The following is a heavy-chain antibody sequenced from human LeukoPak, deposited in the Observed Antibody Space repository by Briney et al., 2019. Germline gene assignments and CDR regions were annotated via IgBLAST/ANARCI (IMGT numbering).Heavy chain of an antibody. CDR1: GFTVSSNY. CDR3: AIRSTSGSWSALDI. J-gene: IGHJ3*02. CDR2: IYSGSRT. D-gene: IGHD3-10*01. V-gene: IGHV3-66*02. Sequence: GGSLRLACVASGFTVSSNYMSWVRQAPGKGLEWVSIIYSGSRTYYADSVKGRFTISRDDSKNTLYFQLNSLRPEDTAVYYCAIRSTSGSWSALDIWGQGTMVTVSS.